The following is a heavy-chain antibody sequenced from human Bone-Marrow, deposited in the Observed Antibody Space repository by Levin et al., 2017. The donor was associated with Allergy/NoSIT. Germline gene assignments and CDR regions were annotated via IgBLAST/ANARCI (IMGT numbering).Heavy chain of an antibody. CDR3: VKDRSSVDNWIFVGPFEA. V-gene: IGHV3-9*01. Sequence: GGSLRLSCEASGFTFNDFAMHWVRQIPGKGLEWVTGIMWNSARMDYADSVKGRFTISRDNGKKSLYLEMNALRVEDTALYYCVKDRSSVDNWIFVGPFEAWGHGTLVTVS. CDR2: IMWNSARM. D-gene: IGHD5-12*01. CDR1: GFTFNDFA. J-gene: IGHJ5*01.